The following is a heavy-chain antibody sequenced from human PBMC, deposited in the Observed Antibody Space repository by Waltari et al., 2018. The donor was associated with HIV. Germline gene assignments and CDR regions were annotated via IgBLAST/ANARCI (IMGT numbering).Heavy chain of an antibody. CDR2: IYHSGST. Sequence: QVQLQESGPGLVKPSETLSLTCAVSGYSISSGYYWGWIRQPPGKGLEWIGNIYHSGSTYYNPSLKSRVTISVDTSKNQFSLKLSSVTAADTAVYYCTRGLGATTPPDYWGQGTLVTVSS. CDR1: GYSISSGYY. D-gene: IGHD1-26*01. V-gene: IGHV4-38-2*01. CDR3: TRGLGATTPPDY. J-gene: IGHJ4*02.